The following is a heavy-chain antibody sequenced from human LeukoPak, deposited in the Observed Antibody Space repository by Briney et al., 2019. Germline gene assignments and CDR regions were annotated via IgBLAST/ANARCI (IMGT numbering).Heavy chain of an antibody. V-gene: IGHV3-33*01. CDR2: IWYDGSNK. Sequence: GGSLRLSCAASGFTLSSYGMHWVRQAPGKGLEWVAVIWYDGSNKYYADSVKGRFTISRDNSKNTLYLQMNSLRAEDTAVYYCARGVAVVTPYFDYWGQGTLVTVSS. CDR3: ARGVAVVTPYFDY. J-gene: IGHJ4*02. CDR1: GFTLSSYG. D-gene: IGHD4-23*01.